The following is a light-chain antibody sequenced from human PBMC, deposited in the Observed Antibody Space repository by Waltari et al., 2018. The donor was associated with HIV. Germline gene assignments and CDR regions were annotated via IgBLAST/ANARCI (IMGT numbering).Light chain of an antibody. CDR2: EVR. J-gene: IGLJ2*01. V-gene: IGLV2-14*01. CDR3: SSYSSSDTHVV. Sequence: QSALTQPASVSGSPGQSITISCTGTSRDVGGSNYVSWYQQHPGKAPKFMIYEVRNRPSGVSNSLSGSKSGNTASLTISGLQAEDEAYYYCSSYSSSDTHVVFGGGTKLTVL. CDR1: SRDVGGSNY.